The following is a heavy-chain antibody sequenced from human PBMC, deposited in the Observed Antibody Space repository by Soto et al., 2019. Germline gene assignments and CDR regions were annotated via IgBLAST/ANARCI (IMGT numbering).Heavy chain of an antibody. V-gene: IGHV3-21*01. CDR3: ARELNYYDSSGYHSTEGAH. CDR2: ISSSSNYI. Sequence: PGWSLRLSCSASGFTFTSYTMNWVRQAPGKGLEWVSSISSSSNYIYYADSVKGRFTISRDNAKNSLYLQINSLRAEDTAVYYCARELNYYDSSGYHSTEGAHWGQGTLVTVSS. D-gene: IGHD3-22*01. CDR1: GFTFTSYT. J-gene: IGHJ4*02.